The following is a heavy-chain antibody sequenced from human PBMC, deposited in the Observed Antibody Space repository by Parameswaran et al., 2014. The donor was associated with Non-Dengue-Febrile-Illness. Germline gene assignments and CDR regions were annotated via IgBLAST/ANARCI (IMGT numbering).Heavy chain of an antibody. J-gene: IGHJ4*02. CDR2: IYYSGST. CDR3: ARVGKGSSSSGLPDY. V-gene: IGHV4-59*01. D-gene: IGHD6-6*01. Sequence: AISSARWIRQPPGKGLEWIGYIYYSGSTNYNPSLKSRVTISVDTSKNQFSLKLSSVTAADTAVYYCARVGKGSSSSGLPDYWGQGTLVTVSS. CDR1: AISSA.